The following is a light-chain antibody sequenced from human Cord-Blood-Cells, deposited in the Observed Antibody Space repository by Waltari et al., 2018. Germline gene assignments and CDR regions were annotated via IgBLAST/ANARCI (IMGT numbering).Light chain of an antibody. CDR2: WAS. J-gene: IGKJ2*01. V-gene: IGKV4-1*01. CDR1: PSVLYSSNNKNY. Sequence: DIVMTQSPASLAVSLGARATTNCKSSPSVLYSSNNKNYLAWYQQKPGQPPKLLIYWASTRESGVPDRFSGSGSGTDFTLTISSLQAEDVAVYYCQQYYSTPYTFGQGTKLEIK. CDR3: QQYYSTPYT.